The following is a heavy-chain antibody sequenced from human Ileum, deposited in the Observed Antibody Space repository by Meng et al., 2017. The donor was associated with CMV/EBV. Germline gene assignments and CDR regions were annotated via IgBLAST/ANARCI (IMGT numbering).Heavy chain of an antibody. J-gene: IGHJ4*02. CDR2: IYSDGST. Sequence: GESLKISCAASGFTVSSNYMSWVRQAPGKGLEWVSVIYSDGSTYYADSVKGRFTISRDNSKNTLYLQMNSLRAEDKAVYYCARGERGGYWGQGTLVTVSS. CDR3: ARGERGGY. CDR1: GFTVSSNY. D-gene: IGHD3-16*01. V-gene: IGHV3-53*01.